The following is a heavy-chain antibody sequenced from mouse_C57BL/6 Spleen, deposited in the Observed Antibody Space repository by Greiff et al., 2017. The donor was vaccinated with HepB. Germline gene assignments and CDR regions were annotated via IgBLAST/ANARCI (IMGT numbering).Heavy chain of an antibody. CDR3: ARSYYDYGEFFAY. J-gene: IGHJ3*01. CDR2: IHPNSGST. Sequence: QVQLQQPGAELVKPGASVKLSCKASGYTFTSYWMHWVKQRPGQGLEWIGMIHPNSGSTNYNEKFKSKATLTVDKSSSTAYMQLSSLTSEDSAVYYCARSYYDYGEFFAYWGQGTLVTVSA. D-gene: IGHD2-4*01. V-gene: IGHV1-64*01. CDR1: GYTFTSYW.